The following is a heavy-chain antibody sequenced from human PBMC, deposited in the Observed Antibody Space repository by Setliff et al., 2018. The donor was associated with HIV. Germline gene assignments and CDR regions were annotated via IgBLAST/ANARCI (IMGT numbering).Heavy chain of an antibody. CDR3: AREKRYSYGSDWFDP. J-gene: IGHJ5*02. CDR1: GGSISSSDW. V-gene: IGHV4-4*02. Sequence: SETLSLTCAVSGGSISSSDWWSWVRQPPGKGLEWIGEIHHSGSTNYNPSLKSRVTISVDKSKNQFSLKLGSVTAADTAVYYCAREKRYSYGSDWFDPWGQGTPVTVSS. D-gene: IGHD5-18*01. CDR2: IHHSGST.